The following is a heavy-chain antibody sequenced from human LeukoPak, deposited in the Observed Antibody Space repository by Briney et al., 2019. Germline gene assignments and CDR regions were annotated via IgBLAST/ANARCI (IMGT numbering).Heavy chain of an antibody. Sequence: AESLQISCKASGYTFTSFWIGWVRQMPGKGLEWMAIINPADSDTRYSPSFQGQVTISADKSINTAYLQWTNLKASDTAMYYCARDWKDPAAFDIWGQGPTLTVSS. CDR3: ARDWKDPAAFDI. V-gene: IGHV5-51*01. D-gene: IGHD1-1*01. CDR1: GYTFTSFW. CDR2: INPADSDT. J-gene: IGHJ3*02.